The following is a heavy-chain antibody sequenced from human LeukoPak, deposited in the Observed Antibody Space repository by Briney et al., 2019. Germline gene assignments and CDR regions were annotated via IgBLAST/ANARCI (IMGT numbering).Heavy chain of an antibody. D-gene: IGHD4-23*01. CDR2: ISGSGGST. CDR3: ATDVGGNSGHESL. Sequence: GGSLRLSCAASGFTFSSYAMSWVRQAPGKGLGWVSAISGSGGSTYYADSVKGRFTISRDNSKNTLYLQMNSLRAEDTAVYYCATDVGGNSGHESLWGQGTLVTVSS. CDR1: GFTFSSYA. V-gene: IGHV3-23*01. J-gene: IGHJ4*02.